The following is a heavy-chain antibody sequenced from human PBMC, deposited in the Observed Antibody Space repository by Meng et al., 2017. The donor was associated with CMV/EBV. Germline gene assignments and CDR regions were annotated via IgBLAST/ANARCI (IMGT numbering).Heavy chain of an antibody. Sequence: QVQLQESGPGLVKPSQTLSPTGTVAGGSSSGGDYYWSWSRQPPGKGLGWIGYIYYSGSTYYNPSLKSRVTISVDTSKNQFSLKLSSVTAADTAVYYCAREEIGLDPWGQGTLVTVSS. D-gene: IGHD3/OR15-3a*01. V-gene: IGHV4-30-4*08. J-gene: IGHJ5*02. CDR2: IYYSGST. CDR3: AREEIGLDP. CDR1: GGSSSGGDYY.